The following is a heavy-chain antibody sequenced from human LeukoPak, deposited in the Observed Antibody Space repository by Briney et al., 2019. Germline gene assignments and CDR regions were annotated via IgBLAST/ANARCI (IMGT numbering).Heavy chain of an antibody. J-gene: IGHJ6*02. V-gene: IGHV4-59*08. CDR3: ARHHSSGYQRGYYYGMDV. CDR2: IYYSGST. Sequence: SETLSLTCTVSGGSITSYYWSWIRQPPGKGLEWIGYIYYSGSTNYNPSLKSRVTISVDTSKNQFSLKLSSVTAADTAVYYCARHHSSGYQRGYYYGMDVWGQGTTVTVSS. D-gene: IGHD3-22*01. CDR1: GGSITSYY.